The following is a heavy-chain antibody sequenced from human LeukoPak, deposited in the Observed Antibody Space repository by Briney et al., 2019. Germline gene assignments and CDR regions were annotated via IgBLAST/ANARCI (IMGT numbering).Heavy chain of an antibody. CDR3: AKEGIHMHYYYMDV. CDR1: GFTFSSFG. D-gene: IGHD6-13*01. Sequence: GGSLRLSCAASGFTFSSFGMHWVRQAPGKGLEWVAVIWYDGTNKYYAESVKGRFTISRDNSKNTLYLQMNSLRAEDMAVYYCAKEGIHMHYYYMDVWGKGTTVTVSS. CDR2: IWYDGTNK. V-gene: IGHV3-33*06. J-gene: IGHJ6*03.